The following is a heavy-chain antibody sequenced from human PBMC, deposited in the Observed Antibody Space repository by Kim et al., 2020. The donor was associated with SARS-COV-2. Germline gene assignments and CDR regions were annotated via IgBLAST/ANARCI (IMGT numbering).Heavy chain of an antibody. Sequence: ASVKVSCRASGYTFTTFAIHWVRQAPGQRLEYMGWISAANGDTMYSQKFQGRVTMTRDTSASTVNMYLNSLTSEDTAVYYCARVLTSGRGYWNYWGQGTL. CDR2: ISAANGDT. J-gene: IGHJ4*02. D-gene: IGHD3-22*01. V-gene: IGHV1-3*01. CDR1: GYTFTTFA. CDR3: ARVLTSGRGYWNY.